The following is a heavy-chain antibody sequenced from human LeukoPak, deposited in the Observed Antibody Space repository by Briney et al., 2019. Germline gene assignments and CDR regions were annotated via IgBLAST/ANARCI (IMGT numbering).Heavy chain of an antibody. Sequence: GGSLRLSCATSGFNFEDYAMNWVRQAPGKELEWVGLITSKAYGGTSELAASVKGRFSISRDESKTIAYLQMNNLKTEYTGVYYCTREVERGGSYWGGESWGQGTLVTVSS. CDR2: ITSKAYGGTS. J-gene: IGHJ5*02. V-gene: IGHV3-49*04. CDR3: TREVERGGSYWGGES. CDR1: GFNFEDYA. D-gene: IGHD1-26*01.